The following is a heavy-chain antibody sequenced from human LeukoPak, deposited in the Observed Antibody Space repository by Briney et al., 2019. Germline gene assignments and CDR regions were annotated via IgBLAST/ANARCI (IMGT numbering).Heavy chain of an antibody. D-gene: IGHD3-22*01. CDR3: ARAPMSYDSSGFGGAFDI. CDR2: ISYDGTNK. CDR1: GLTFSNYA. V-gene: IGHV3-30-3*01. J-gene: IGHJ3*02. Sequence: PGRSLRLSCAASGLTFSNYAMHGVRQAPGKGLERVAVISYDGTNKYYADSVKGRFTISRDNSKNTMYLQMNSLRAEGTAMYYCARAPMSYDSSGFGGAFDIWGQGTMVTVSS.